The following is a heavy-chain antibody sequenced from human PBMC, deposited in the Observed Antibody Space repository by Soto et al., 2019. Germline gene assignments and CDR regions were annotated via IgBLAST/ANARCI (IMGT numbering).Heavy chain of an antibody. Sequence: HPGGSLRLSCAASGFTFSSYAMHWVRQAPGKGLEWVAVISYDGSNKYYADSVKGRFTISRDNSKNTLYLQMNSLRAEDTAVYYCARDRAPSFVPGFVVVPYYFDYWGQGTLVTVST. D-gene: IGHD2-15*01. CDR2: ISYDGSNK. V-gene: IGHV3-30-3*01. CDR3: ARDRAPSFVPGFVVVPYYFDY. CDR1: GFTFSSYA. J-gene: IGHJ4*02.